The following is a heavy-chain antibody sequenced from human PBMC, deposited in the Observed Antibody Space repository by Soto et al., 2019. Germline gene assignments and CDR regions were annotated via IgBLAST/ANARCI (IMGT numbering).Heavy chain of an antibody. CDR2: IYPGDSDT. J-gene: IGHJ6*03. Sequence: GESLKISCKGSGFSFTNYWIAWVRQMPGKGLEWMGIIYPGDSDTRYSPSFQGQVTISADKSINTAYLQWSGLKASDTAMYYCARQTLVNCSGGSCYDRNYYYYYMDVWGKGTTVTVSS. D-gene: IGHD2-15*01. CDR1: GFSFTNYW. CDR3: ARQTLVNCSGGSCYDRNYYYYYMDV. V-gene: IGHV5-51*01.